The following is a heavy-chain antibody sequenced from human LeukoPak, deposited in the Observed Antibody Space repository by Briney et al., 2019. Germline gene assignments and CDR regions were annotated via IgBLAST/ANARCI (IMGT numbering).Heavy chain of an antibody. J-gene: IGHJ3*02. CDR1: GFTFSSYD. D-gene: IGHD3-22*01. CDR3: AKNYYDSSGYYFLYAFDI. V-gene: IGHV3-33*06. CDR2: IWYDGSNK. Sequence: GRSLRLSCAASGFTFSSYDMHWVRQAPGKGLEWVAVIWYDGSNKYYADSVKGRFTISRDNSKNTLYLQMNSLRAEDTAVYYCAKNYYDSSGYYFLYAFDIWGRGTMVTVSS.